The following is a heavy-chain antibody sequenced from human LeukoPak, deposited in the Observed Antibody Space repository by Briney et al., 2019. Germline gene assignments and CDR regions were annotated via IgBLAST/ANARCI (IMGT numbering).Heavy chain of an antibody. CDR3: ARFSTYCSGGSCYYLLDY. D-gene: IGHD2-15*01. V-gene: IGHV1-18*01. J-gene: IGHJ4*02. CDR2: ISAYNGNT. Sequence: ASVKVSCKASGYTFTSYGISWARQAPGQGLEWMGWISAYNGNTNYAQKLQGRVTMTTDTSTSTAYMELRSLRSDDTAVYYCARFSTYCSGGSCYYLLDYWGQGTLVTVSS. CDR1: GYTFTSYG.